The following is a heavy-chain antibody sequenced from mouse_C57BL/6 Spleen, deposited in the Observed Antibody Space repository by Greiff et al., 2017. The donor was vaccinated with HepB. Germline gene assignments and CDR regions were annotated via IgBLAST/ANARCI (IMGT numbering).Heavy chain of an antibody. CDR3: ARTVIITTVVATGAMDY. Sequence: QVQLKESGAELMKPGASVKLSCKATGYTFTGYWIEWVKQRPGHGLEWIGEILPGSGSTNYNEKFKGKATFTADTSSNTAYMQLSSLTTEDSAIYYCARTVIITTVVATGAMDYWGQGTSVTVSS. D-gene: IGHD1-1*01. CDR1: GYTFTGYW. J-gene: IGHJ4*01. V-gene: IGHV1-9*01. CDR2: ILPGSGST.